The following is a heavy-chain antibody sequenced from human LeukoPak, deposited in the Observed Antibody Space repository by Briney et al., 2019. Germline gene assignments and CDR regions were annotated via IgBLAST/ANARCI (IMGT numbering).Heavy chain of an antibody. CDR2: ITSTGTYM. CDR3: AKTRRGYSGYDRNQNYYYYGMDV. CDR1: GFTFSDYS. D-gene: IGHD5-12*01. J-gene: IGHJ6*02. Sequence: GGSLRLSCEVSGFTFSDYSLNWVRQAPGKGLEWVSSITSTGTYMYYADSVKGRFTISRDNAKKSLYLQMNSLKAEDTAVYYCAKTRRGYSGYDRNQNYYYYGMDVWGQGTTVTVSS. V-gene: IGHV3-21*01.